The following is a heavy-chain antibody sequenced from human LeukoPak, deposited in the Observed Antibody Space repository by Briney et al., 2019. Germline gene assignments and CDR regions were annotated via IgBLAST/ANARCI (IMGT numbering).Heavy chain of an antibody. D-gene: IGHD3-10*01. CDR1: GGSISSYY. V-gene: IGHV4-59*01. Sequence: PSETLSLTCTVSGGSISSYYWSWIRQPPGKGLEWIGYIYYSGSTNYTPSLKSRVTISVDTSRNQFSLKLSSVTAADTAVYYCARDRGPGYYFAYWGQGTLVTVSS. J-gene: IGHJ4*02. CDR3: ARDRGPGYYFAY. CDR2: IYYSGST.